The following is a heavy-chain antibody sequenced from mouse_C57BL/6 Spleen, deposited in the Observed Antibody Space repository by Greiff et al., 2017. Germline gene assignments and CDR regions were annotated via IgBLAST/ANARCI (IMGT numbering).Heavy chain of an antibody. CDR3: AREDYYGSEYFDD. V-gene: IGHV1-78*01. CDR2: IYPRDGST. Sequence: VQLQQSDAELVKPGASVTISCKVSGYTFTDHTIHWMKQRPEQGLEWIGNIYPRDGSTKYNEKFKGKATLTADKSSSTAYMQLNSLTSEDSAVYFCAREDYYGSEYFDDWGQGTTLTVAS. D-gene: IGHD1-1*01. CDR1: GYTFTDHT. J-gene: IGHJ2*01.